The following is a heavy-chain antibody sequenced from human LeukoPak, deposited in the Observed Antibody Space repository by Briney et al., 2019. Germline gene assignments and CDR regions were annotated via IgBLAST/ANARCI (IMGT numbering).Heavy chain of an antibody. V-gene: IGHV3-11*04. CDR1: GFPFSVYY. D-gene: IGHD3-22*01. J-gene: IGHJ4*02. Sequence: GGSLSLSCAASGFPFSVYYMSWIRQAPGKGGEYVSYISSSGSTIYYADSVKGRFTISRDNAKNSLYLQMNSLRAEDTAVYYCARDRHYDSSGYYGYWGQGTLVTVSS. CDR3: ARDRHYDSSGYYGY. CDR2: ISSSGSTI.